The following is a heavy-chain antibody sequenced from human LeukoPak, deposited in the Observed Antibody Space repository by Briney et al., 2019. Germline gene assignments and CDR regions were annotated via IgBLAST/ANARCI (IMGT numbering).Heavy chain of an antibody. CDR3: ARVAVRRGLFDY. CDR1: GYTFIGYY. D-gene: IGHD5-12*01. J-gene: IGHJ4*02. Sequence: ASVKVSCKASGYTFIGYYIHWVRQAPGQGLEWMGRINPNSGGTNYAQKFQGRVTMTRDTSISTAYMELSRLRSDDTAVYYCARVAVRRGLFDYWGQGTLVTVSS. V-gene: IGHV1-2*06. CDR2: INPNSGGT.